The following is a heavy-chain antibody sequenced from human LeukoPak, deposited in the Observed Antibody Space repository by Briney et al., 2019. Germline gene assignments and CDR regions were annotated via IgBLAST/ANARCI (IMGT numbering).Heavy chain of an antibody. V-gene: IGHV3-49*03. J-gene: IGHJ1*01. CDR3: TSSTFLFAEYFQH. Sequence: GGSLRLSCTASGFTFGDYAMSWFRQAPGKGLEWVGFIRSKACGGTTEYAASVKGRFTITRDDSKSIAYLQMNSLKTEDTAVYYCTSSTFLFAEYFQHWGQGTLVTVSS. CDR1: GFTFGDYA. CDR2: IRSKACGGTT. D-gene: IGHD2/OR15-2a*01.